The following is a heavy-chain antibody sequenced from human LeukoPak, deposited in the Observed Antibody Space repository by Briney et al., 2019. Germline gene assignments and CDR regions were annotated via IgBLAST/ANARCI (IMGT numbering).Heavy chain of an antibody. D-gene: IGHD2-2*02. J-gene: IGHJ4*02. Sequence: GASVKVSCKASGYTFTSYAMHWVRQAPGQRLEWMGWINAGNGNTKYSQKFQGRVTITRDTSASTAYMELSSLRSEDTAVYYCARDRFVVVPAAIYALDYWGQGTLVTVSS. CDR1: GYTFTSYA. CDR3: ARDRFVVVPAAIYALDY. V-gene: IGHV1-3*01. CDR2: INAGNGNT.